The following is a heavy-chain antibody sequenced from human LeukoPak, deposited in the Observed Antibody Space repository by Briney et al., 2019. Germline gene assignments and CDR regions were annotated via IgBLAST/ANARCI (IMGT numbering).Heavy chain of an antibody. CDR3: AKESGKFDY. Sequence: GGSLRLSCAASGFTFSSYWMHWVRQAPGKGLEWVSLISADEGSTFSADSVKGRFSISRDNSKNSLYLQMNSLRSEDTAMYYCAKESGKFDYWGQGTLVAVSS. V-gene: IGHV3-43*02. CDR2: ISADEGST. CDR1: GFTFSSYW. J-gene: IGHJ4*02.